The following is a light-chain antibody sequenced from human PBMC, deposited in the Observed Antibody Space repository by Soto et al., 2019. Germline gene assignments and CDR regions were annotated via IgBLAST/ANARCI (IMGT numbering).Light chain of an antibody. CDR3: QQYNSYPWT. Sequence: DIQMTQSPSTLSASVGDRVTITCRASQSIRSWLAWYQQKPGKAPKLLIYGASSLESGVPSRFSGSGSGTEFTLTISSLQPDDFATYYCQQYNSYPWTFGQGTKVDIK. J-gene: IGKJ1*01. CDR2: GAS. V-gene: IGKV1-5*01. CDR1: QSIRSW.